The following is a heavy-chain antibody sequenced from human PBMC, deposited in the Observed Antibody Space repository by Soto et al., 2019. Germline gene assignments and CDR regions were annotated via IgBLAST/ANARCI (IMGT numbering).Heavy chain of an antibody. D-gene: IGHD6-19*01. CDR3: AGSPPRSGWYYFDN. V-gene: IGHV3-48*03. CDR1: GFTLSDYE. J-gene: IGHJ4*02. CDR2: FSSGGTTL. Sequence: EVQLVESGGGLVQPGGSLRLSCAASGFTLSDYEMNWVRQAPGKGLEWVSYFSSGGTTLYYADSVKGRFTISRDNARNSLYLHMNSLRVEDTAVYFCAGSPPRSGWYYFDNWGQGTLVTVSS.